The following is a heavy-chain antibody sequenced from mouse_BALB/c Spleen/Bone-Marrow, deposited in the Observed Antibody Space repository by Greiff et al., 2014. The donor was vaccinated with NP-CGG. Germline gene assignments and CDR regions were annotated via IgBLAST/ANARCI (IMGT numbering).Heavy chain of an antibody. J-gene: IGHJ3*01. CDR2: INPSNGRT. D-gene: IGHD2-1*01. CDR3: ARGDGKYAFAY. CDR1: GYTFTTYW. Sequence: VQLQQSGAELVKPGASVKLSCKASGYTFTTYWMQWVKQRPGQGLEWIGEINPSNGRTNYNEKFKRKATLTVDKPSSTAYMQLSSLTSEDSAVYYCARGDGKYAFAYWGQGTLVTVSA. V-gene: IGHV1S81*02.